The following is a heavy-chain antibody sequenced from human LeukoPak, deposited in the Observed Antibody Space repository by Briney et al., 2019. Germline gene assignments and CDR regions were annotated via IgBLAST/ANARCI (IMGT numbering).Heavy chain of an antibody. Sequence: GESLKISCKGSGYSFSNYWIGWVGQMPGKGLEWMGNIYPGDSDTRYSPSFQGQVTIAADKSISTAYLQWHSLKASDTAMYYCARRECSSWHFDYWGQGTLVTVSS. CDR2: IYPGDSDT. J-gene: IGHJ4*02. D-gene: IGHD6-6*01. V-gene: IGHV5-51*01. CDR1: GYSFSNYW. CDR3: ARRECSSWHFDY.